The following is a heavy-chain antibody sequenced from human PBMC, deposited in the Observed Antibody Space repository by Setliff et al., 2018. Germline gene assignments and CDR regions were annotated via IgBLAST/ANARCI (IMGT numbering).Heavy chain of an antibody. J-gene: IGHJ4*02. CDR3: ARGSIAAAEY. V-gene: IGHV3-74*01. CDR1: GFTFSNAW. CDR2: INSDGSST. Sequence: GGSLRLSCTASGFTFSNAWMSWVRQAPGKGLVWVSRINSDGSSTSYADSVKGRFTISRDNAKNTLYLQMNSLRAADTAVYYCARGSIAAAEYWGQGTLVTVSS. D-gene: IGHD6-13*01.